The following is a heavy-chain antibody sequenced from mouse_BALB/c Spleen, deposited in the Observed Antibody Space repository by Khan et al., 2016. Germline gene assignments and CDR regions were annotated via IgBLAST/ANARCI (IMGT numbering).Heavy chain of an antibody. CDR1: GFDFRRYW. CDR2: INPDSSTI. V-gene: IGHV4-1*02. D-gene: IGHD1-1*01. J-gene: IGHJ4*01. Sequence: EVQLQESGGGLVQPGGSLKLSCAASGFDFRRYWMSWVRQAPGKGLEWIGEINPDSSTINYMPSLKDKFIISRDNAKNTLYLQMSKVRSEDTALYYCARRGYYFSMDYWGQGTSVTVSS. CDR3: ARRGYYFSMDY.